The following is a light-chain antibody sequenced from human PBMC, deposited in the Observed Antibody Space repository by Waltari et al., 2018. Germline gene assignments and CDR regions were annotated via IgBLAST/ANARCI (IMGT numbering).Light chain of an antibody. CDR3: QHYLRLPVT. V-gene: IGKV3-20*01. Sequence: EIVLTQSPGTLSLSLGERATVSCRASQSVSRALAWYQQKPGQAPRILTYGASTRSTGIPDRFSGSGSGTDFSLTISRLEPDDFAVYYCQHYLRLPVTFGQGTTVEI. CDR1: QSVSRA. CDR2: GAS. J-gene: IGKJ1*01.